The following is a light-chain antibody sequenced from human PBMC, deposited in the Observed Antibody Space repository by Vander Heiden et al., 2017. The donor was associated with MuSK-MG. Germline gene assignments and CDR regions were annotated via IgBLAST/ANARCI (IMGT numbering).Light chain of an antibody. CDR2: RNN. J-gene: IGLJ1*01. V-gene: IGLV1-44*01. CDR3: AAWDDSLNGYV. Sequence: QSVLTPPPSASRTPGPRVTISCSGSSSNIGSNTVNWYQQLPGTAPKLLIYRNNQRPSGVPDRFSGSKSGTSASLAISGLQSEDEADYYCAAWDDSLNGYVFGTGTKVTVL. CDR1: SSNIGSNT.